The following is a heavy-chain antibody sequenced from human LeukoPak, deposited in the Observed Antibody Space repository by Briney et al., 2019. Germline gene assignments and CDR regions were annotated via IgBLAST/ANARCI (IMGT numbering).Heavy chain of an antibody. Sequence: PSETLSLTCAVSGGSISSGDFPWSWIRQPPGKGLEWIGYIFHTGHTSYNPSLKSRVTISVDMSKNQLSLWLTSVTAADTAVYYCARGFYGAGSQFDYWGQGTLVTVSS. CDR1: GGSISSGDFP. CDR2: IFHTGHT. V-gene: IGHV4-30-2*01. D-gene: IGHD3-10*01. J-gene: IGHJ4*02. CDR3: ARGFYGAGSQFDY.